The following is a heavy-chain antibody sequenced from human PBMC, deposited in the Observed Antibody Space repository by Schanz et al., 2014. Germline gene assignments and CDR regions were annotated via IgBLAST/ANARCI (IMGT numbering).Heavy chain of an antibody. CDR1: GATFNSYA. Sequence: QVRLVQSGAEVKKPGSSVKVSCKSSGATFNSYAFGWVRQAPGQGFEWVGSIIPPLRQTRYAQKFEERVIITADTSPTTVYMDLASLTSDDTAVYLCARIIDGDYLYWGQGTLVTVSS. J-gene: IGHJ4*02. D-gene: IGHD4-17*01. V-gene: IGHV1-69*04. CDR2: IIPPLRQT. CDR3: ARIIDGDYLY.